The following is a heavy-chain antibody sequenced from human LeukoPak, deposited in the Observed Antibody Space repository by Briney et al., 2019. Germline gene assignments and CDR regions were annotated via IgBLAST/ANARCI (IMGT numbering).Heavy chain of an antibody. Sequence: GWALRLSCAASLFTFINYGMHWVRQAPGRGLECVVFIRYDASNKYYADSVKGRFNISRDNYKNKLYLQMNSMRDEDKAVYYCAKDPQGRSHHYMDVWGKGTTVTVSS. CDR3: AKDPQGRSHHYMDV. CDR1: LFTFINYG. J-gene: IGHJ6*03. CDR2: IRYDASNK. D-gene: IGHD1-26*01. V-gene: IGHV3-30*02.